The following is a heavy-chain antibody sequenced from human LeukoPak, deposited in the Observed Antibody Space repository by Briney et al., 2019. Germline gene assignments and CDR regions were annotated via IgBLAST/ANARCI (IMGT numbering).Heavy chain of an antibody. Sequence: GASVKVSCTTSGYTFTDYSISGVRQAPGQGLEWMGWISTSKGNTIYAQRLQGRVTLTTDTSTNTAYMELRSLRSDDTAIYYCARDIQWSFDNCGQGTLVTVSS. CDR3: ARDIQWSFDN. V-gene: IGHV1-18*01. J-gene: IGHJ5*02. CDR2: ISTSKGNT. D-gene: IGHD3-3*01. CDR1: GYTFTDYS.